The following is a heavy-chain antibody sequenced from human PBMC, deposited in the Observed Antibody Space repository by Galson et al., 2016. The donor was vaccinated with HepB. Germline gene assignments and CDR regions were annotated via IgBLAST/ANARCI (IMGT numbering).Heavy chain of an antibody. Sequence: SLRLSCAASGFTFNNAWMSWVRQAPGKGLEWVGRIKSKTDGGTPDYAATVKGRFTISRDDSQNTLYLQMNSLKTEDTAVYYCTTDSPDYGDSDTWGQGTLVTVSS. V-gene: IGHV3-15*01. CDR3: TTDSPDYGDSDT. D-gene: IGHD4-17*01. CDR2: IKSKTDGGTP. J-gene: IGHJ5*02. CDR1: GFTFNNAW.